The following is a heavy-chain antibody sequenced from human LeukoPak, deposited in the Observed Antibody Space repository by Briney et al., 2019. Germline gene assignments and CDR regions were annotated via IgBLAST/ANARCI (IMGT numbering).Heavy chain of an antibody. CDR1: GFTVSSNY. CDR3: ARERSSGWFHGDAFDI. CDR2: IYSGGST. D-gene: IGHD6-19*01. V-gene: IGHV3-66*01. Sequence: PGGSLGLSCAASGFTVSSNYMSWVRQAPGKGLEWVSVIYSGGSTYYADSVKGRFTISRDNSKNALYLQMNSLRAEDTAVYYCARERSSGWFHGDAFDIWGQGTMVTVSS. J-gene: IGHJ3*02.